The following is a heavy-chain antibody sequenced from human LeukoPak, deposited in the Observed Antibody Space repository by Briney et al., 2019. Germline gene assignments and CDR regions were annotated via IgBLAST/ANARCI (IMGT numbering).Heavy chain of an antibody. J-gene: IGHJ4*02. CDR1: GFTFSSYW. V-gene: IGHV3-74*01. CDR2: INSDGSST. Sequence: AGGSLRLSCAASGFTFSSYWMHWVRQAPGKGLVWFSRINSDGSSTSYADSVKGRFTISRDNAKNTLYLQMNSLRAEDTAVYYWARGRGPDYWGQGTLVTVSS. CDR3: ARGRGPDY.